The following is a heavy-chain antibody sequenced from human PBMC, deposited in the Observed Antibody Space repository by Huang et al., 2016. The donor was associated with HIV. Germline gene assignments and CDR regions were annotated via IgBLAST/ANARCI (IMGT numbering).Heavy chain of an antibody. J-gene: IGHJ1*01. Sequence: QVRLEQWGAGLLKPSETLSLTCAVYGWGFSGYQWTWIRQFPVKGWEWIGEINHSGSATDKPSLKTRFTITGDMSNNQSSLKMTSLTVTATAVYFCARGSRFCRGGDCFPTHFQHWSQG. V-gene: IGHV4-34*02. CDR3: ARGSRFCRGGDCFPTHFQH. D-gene: IGHD2-21*02. CDR2: INHSGSA. CDR1: GWGFSGYQ.